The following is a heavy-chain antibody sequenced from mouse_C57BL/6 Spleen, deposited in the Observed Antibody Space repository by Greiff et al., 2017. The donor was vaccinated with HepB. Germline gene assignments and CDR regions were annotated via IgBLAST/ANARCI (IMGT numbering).Heavy chain of an antibody. CDR3: ARGGDYEDWFAY. V-gene: IGHV5-4*03. CDR2: ISDGGSYT. Sequence: EVKLVESGGGLVKPGGSLKLSCAASGFTFSSYAMSWVRQTPEKRLEWVATISDGGSYTYYPDNVKGRFTISRDNAKNNLYLQMSHLKSEDTAMYYCARGGDYEDWFAYWGQGTLVTVSA. D-gene: IGHD2-4*01. J-gene: IGHJ3*01. CDR1: GFTFSSYA.